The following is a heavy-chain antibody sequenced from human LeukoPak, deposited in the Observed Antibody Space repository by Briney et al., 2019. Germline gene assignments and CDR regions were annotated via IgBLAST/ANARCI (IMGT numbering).Heavy chain of an antibody. CDR2: INAGNGNT. Sequence: ASVKVSCKASGYTSTSYAMHWVRQAPGQRPEWMGWINAGNGNTKYSQKFQGRVTITRDTSASTAYMELSSLRSEDTAVYYCAREDCSGGSCYSESGWFDPWGQGTLVTVSS. D-gene: IGHD2-15*01. V-gene: IGHV1-3*01. CDR3: AREDCSGGSCYSESGWFDP. J-gene: IGHJ5*02. CDR1: GYTSTSYA.